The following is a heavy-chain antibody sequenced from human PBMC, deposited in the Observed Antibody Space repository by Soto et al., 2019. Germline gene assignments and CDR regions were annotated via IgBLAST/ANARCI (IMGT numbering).Heavy chain of an antibody. CDR2: IYNSGST. CDR1: GSSVSSGSYS. D-gene: IGHD1-1*01. Sequence: SGTLSLTCTVYGSSVSSGSYSWSWIRHPPGKGLEWIGYIYNSGSTNYNPSLKSRVTISVDTSKSQFSLRLSSVSAADPAVSYCARERTGAPAFFINWGQGPLITVSS. V-gene: IGHV4-61*01. CDR3: ARERTGAPAFFIN. J-gene: IGHJ4*02.